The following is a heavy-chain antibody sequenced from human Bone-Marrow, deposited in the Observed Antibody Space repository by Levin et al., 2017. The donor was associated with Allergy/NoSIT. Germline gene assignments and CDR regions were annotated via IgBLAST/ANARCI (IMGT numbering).Heavy chain of an antibody. Sequence: PSETLSLTCAISGDGVSSNSAAWNWIRQSPSRGLEWLGRTYYRSKWFNDYAVSVKSRITINPDTSKNHFSLHLNSVTPEDTAVYYCAREGYGIGAAPFDYWGQGNLVTVSS. CDR2: TYYRSKWFN. J-gene: IGHJ4*02. CDR1: GDGVSSNSAA. CDR3: AREGYGIGAAPFDY. V-gene: IGHV6-1*01. D-gene: IGHD6-13*01.